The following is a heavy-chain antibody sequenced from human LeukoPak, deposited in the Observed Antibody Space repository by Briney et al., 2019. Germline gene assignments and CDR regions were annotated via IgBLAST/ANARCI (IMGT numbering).Heavy chain of an antibody. V-gene: IGHV1-18*01. Sequence: AASVKVSCKASGYTFTSYGISWVRQAPGQGLEWMGWISAYNGNTNYAQKLQGRVTMTTDTSTSTAYMELRSLRSDDTAVYYCARTPQIYFSGGSCWFLDYWGKEPLVTSSS. CDR2: ISAYNGNT. CDR3: ARTPQIYFSGGSCWFLDY. CDR1: GYTFTSYG. D-gene: IGHD2-15*01. J-gene: IGHJ4*02.